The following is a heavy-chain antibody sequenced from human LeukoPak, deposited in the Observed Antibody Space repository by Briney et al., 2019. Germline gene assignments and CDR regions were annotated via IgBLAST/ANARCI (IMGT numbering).Heavy chain of an antibody. D-gene: IGHD6-19*01. CDR2: IYHSGNT. J-gene: IGHJ4*02. Sequence: SETLSLTCTVSGGSISSSYWSWIRQPPGKGLEWIAYIYHSGNTNYNPSLKSRVTISVDTSKNQFSLKLSSVTVADTAVYYCARQSRGMAVAGLDYWGQGTLVTVSS. CDR1: GGSISSSY. CDR3: ARQSRGMAVAGLDY. V-gene: IGHV4-59*08.